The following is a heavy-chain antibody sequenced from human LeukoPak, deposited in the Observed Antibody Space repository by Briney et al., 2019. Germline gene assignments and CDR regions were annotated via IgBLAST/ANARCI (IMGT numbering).Heavy chain of an antibody. J-gene: IGHJ4*02. CDR2: ICDRGEGT. CDR1: GFTLSSHG. V-gene: IGHV3-23*01. CDR3: AKGVGYAIDY. D-gene: IGHD5-12*01. Sequence: GGSLTLFCAASGFTLSSHGMSWVRQAPGKRLEWVSVICDRGEGTYYADSVKGRFTISRDNSKITLYLQMNSLRAEDTAVYYCAKGVGYAIDYWGQGTLVTVSS.